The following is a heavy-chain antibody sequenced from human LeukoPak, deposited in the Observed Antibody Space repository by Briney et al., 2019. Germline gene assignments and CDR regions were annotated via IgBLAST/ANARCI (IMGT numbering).Heavy chain of an antibody. CDR3: AREQTWVIDY. Sequence: AGGSLRLSCAASGLTVSSNYMSWVRQAPGKGLEWLSSISSGGYSIYYADSVKGRFTISRDNAKNSLYLQMDSLTDEDTAVYYCAREQTWVIDYWGQGTLVTVSS. V-gene: IGHV3-48*02. CDR1: GLTVSSNY. J-gene: IGHJ4*02. CDR2: ISSGGYSI.